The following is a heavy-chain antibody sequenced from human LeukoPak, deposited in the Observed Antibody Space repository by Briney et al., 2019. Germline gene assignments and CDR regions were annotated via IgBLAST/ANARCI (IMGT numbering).Heavy chain of an antibody. J-gene: IGHJ4*02. CDR2: IWYDGSNK. CDR3: ARGTGPYYDFWSGNNF. Sequence: PGGSLRLSCAASGFTFSSYGMHWVRQAPGKGLEWVAVIWYDGSNKYYADSVEGRFTISRDNSKNTLYLQMNSLRAEDTAVYYCARGTGPYYDFWSGNNFWGQGTLVTVSS. D-gene: IGHD3-3*01. V-gene: IGHV3-33*01. CDR1: GFTFSSYG.